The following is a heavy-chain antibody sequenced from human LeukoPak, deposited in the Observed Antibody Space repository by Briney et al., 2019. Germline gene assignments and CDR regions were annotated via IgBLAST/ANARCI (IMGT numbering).Heavy chain of an antibody. D-gene: IGHD4-23*01. Sequence: GGSLRLSCAASGFNFIDYTMNWVRQAPGKGLEWVSSITSTGRYIFYADSLKGRFTISRDNAKKSLYLQMNSLRAEDTAVYYCARVPLGFSVTLGPFDYWGQGTLVTVSS. CDR1: GFNFIDYT. J-gene: IGHJ4*02. V-gene: IGHV3-21*04. CDR2: ITSTGRYI. CDR3: ARVPLGFSVTLGPFDY.